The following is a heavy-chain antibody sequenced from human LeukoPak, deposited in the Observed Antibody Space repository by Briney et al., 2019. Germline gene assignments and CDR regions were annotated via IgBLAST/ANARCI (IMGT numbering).Heavy chain of an antibody. CDR2: IIPIFGTA. CDR1: GGTFSSYA. Sequence: EASVKVSCKASGGTFSSYAISWVRQAPGQGLEWMGGIIPIFGTANYAQKFQGRVTITADKSTSTAYMELSSLRSEDTAVYYCARGPPYYYYGMDVWGKGTTDTVSS. J-gene: IGHJ6*04. V-gene: IGHV1-69*06. CDR3: ARGPPYYYYGMDV.